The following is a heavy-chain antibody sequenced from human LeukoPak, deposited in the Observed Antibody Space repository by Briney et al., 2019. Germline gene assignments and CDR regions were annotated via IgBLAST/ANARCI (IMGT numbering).Heavy chain of an antibody. CDR1: GGSFSGYY. Sequence: SETLSLTCAVYGGSFSGYYWSWIRQPPGKGLEWIGEINHSGSTNYNPSLKSRVTVSVDTSKSQFSLKLSSVTAADTAVYYCARTNSDGSGTYYKNHYYGMDVGGKGTTVTVSS. D-gene: IGHD3-10*01. J-gene: IGHJ6*04. V-gene: IGHV4-34*01. CDR3: ARTNSDGSGTYYKNHYYGMDV. CDR2: INHSGST.